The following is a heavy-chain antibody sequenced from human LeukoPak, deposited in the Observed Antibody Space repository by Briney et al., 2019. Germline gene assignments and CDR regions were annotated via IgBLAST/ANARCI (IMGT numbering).Heavy chain of an antibody. V-gene: IGHV3-21*01. CDR2: ISSSSSYI. Sequence: PGGSLRLSCAASGFTFSSYSMNWVRQAPGKGLEWVSSISSSSSYIYYADSVKGRFTISRDNAKNSLYLQMNSLRAEDTAVYYCARDSRYCSSTSCYWNYYYGMDVWGKGTTVTVSS. CDR3: ARDSRYCSSTSCYWNYYYGMDV. J-gene: IGHJ6*04. CDR1: GFTFSSYS. D-gene: IGHD2-2*01.